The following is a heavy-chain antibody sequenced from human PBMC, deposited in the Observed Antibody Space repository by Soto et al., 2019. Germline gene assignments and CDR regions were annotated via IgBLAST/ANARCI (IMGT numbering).Heavy chain of an antibody. Sequence: SETLSLTCAVSGYSISSGYYWGWIRQPPGKGLEWIGSIYHIGSTYYNPSLKSRVTISVDTSKNQFSLKLSSVTAADTAVYYCARGSKYYYYGMDVWGQGTTVTVSS. CDR3: ARGSKYYYYGMDV. V-gene: IGHV4-38-2*01. CDR2: IYHIGST. J-gene: IGHJ6*02. D-gene: IGHD3-10*01. CDR1: GYSISSGYY.